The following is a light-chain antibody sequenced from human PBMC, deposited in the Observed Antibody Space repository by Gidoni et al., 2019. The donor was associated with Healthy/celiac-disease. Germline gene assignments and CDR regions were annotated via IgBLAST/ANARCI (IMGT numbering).Light chain of an antibody. V-gene: IGKV3-11*01. J-gene: IGKJ2*02. CDR3: QQRSNWPGT. Sequence: EIVLTQYPATLSLSPGERATLSCRASQSVSSYLAWYQQKPGQAPRLLIYDASNRATGIPARSSGSGSGTDFTLTISSLEPEDFAVYYCQQRSNWPGTFGQGTKLEIK. CDR1: QSVSSY. CDR2: DAS.